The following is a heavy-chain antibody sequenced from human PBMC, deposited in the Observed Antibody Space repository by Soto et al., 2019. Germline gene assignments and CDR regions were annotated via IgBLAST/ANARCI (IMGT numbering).Heavy chain of an antibody. D-gene: IGHD2-15*01. Sequence: QVQLVQSGAEEKKPGASVKVSCKASGYTCTSYAMHWVRQAPGQRLEWMGWINAGNGNTKYSQKFQGRVTITRDTSASTAYMELSSLRSEDTAVYYCARGTVVTHFDYWGQGTLVTVSS. J-gene: IGHJ4*02. CDR2: INAGNGNT. CDR1: GYTCTSYA. V-gene: IGHV1-3*05. CDR3: ARGTVVTHFDY.